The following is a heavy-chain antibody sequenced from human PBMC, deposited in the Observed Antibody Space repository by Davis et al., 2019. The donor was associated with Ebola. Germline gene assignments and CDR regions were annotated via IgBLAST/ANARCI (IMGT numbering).Heavy chain of an antibody. CDR3: ARDLAARRGSTLGGYYYYGMDV. V-gene: IGHV3-23*01. CDR1: GFTFSIYA. D-gene: IGHD6-6*01. J-gene: IGHJ6*02. CDR2: ISGGGGST. Sequence: GESLKISCAASGFTFSIYAMTWVRRAPGKGLECVSGISGGGGSTYYADAVKGRFTISRDNSKNSLYLQMNSLRAEDTAVYYCARDLAARRGSTLGGYYYYGMDVWGQGTTVTVSS.